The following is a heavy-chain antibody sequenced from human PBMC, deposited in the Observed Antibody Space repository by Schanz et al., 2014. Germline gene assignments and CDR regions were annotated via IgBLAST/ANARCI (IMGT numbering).Heavy chain of an antibody. CDR3: AKEDRNHNSDYVY. Sequence: QVQLVESGGGLIQPGGSLRLSCAVSGFTVNTNYMSWVRQAPGKGLDWVATISYDGSNKYYGDSVKGRFTISRDNSKNTLYLQMNSLRVEDTALYYCAKEDRNHNSDYVYWGQGTLVTVSS. CDR2: ISYDGSNK. D-gene: IGHD3-22*01. V-gene: IGHV3-30*18. J-gene: IGHJ4*02. CDR1: GFTVNTNY.